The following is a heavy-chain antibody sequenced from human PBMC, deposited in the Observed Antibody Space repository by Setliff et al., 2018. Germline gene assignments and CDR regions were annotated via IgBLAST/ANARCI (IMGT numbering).Heavy chain of an antibody. CDR3: ARGRGGHYDSSGYYYVFDY. Sequence: ASVKVSCKASGYTFTSYAMNWVRQAPGQGLEWMGWINTNTGNPTYAQGFTGRFVFSLDTSVSTAYLQISSLKAEDTAVYYCARGRGGHYDSSGYYYVFDYWGQGTLVTVS. CDR2: INTNTGNP. J-gene: IGHJ4*02. V-gene: IGHV7-4-1*02. D-gene: IGHD3-22*01. CDR1: GYTFTSYA.